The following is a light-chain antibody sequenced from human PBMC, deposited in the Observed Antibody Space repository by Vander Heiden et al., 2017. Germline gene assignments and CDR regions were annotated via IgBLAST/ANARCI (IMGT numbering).Light chain of an antibody. CDR3: QQYDSTPTWT. J-gene: IGKJ1*01. CDR2: WAS. Sequence: DIVMTQSPDSLAVSLGEGATINCKSSQSVLYSSNNKNYLAWYQQKPGQPPKLLIYWASTRESGVPDRFSGSGSGTDFTLTISSLQAEDVAVYYCQQYDSTPTWTFGQGTKVEIK. V-gene: IGKV4-1*01. CDR1: QSVLYSSNNKNY.